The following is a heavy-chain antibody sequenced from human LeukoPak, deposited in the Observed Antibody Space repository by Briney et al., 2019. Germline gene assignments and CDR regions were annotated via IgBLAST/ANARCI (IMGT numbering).Heavy chain of an antibody. D-gene: IGHD3-22*01. CDR2: IYYSGST. CDR1: GGSISSYY. CDR3: ASSGYRHATIDY. J-gene: IGHJ4*02. V-gene: IGHV4-59*01. Sequence: SETLSLTCTVSGGSISSYYWSWLRQPPGKGLEWIGYIYYSGSTNYNPSLKSRVTISVDTSKNQFSLKLSSVTAADTAVYYCASSGYRHATIDYWGQGTLVTVSS.